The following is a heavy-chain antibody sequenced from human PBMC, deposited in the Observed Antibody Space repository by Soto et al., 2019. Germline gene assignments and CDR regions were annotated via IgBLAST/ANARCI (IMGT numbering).Heavy chain of an antibody. V-gene: IGHV3-30*18. CDR3: AKEGGAKGYYYYGMDV. D-gene: IGHD3-16*01. CDR1: GFTFSSYG. CDR2: ISYDGSNK. Sequence: GGSLRLSCAASGFTFSSYGMHWVRQAPGKGLEWVAVISYDGSNKYYADSVKGRFTIPRDNSKNTLYLQMNSLRAEDTAVYYCAKEGGAKGYYYYGMDVWGQGTTVTVSS. J-gene: IGHJ6*02.